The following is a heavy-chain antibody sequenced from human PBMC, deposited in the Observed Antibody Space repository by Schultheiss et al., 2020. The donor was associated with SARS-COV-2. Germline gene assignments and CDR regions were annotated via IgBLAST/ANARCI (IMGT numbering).Heavy chain of an antibody. J-gene: IGHJ6*03. CDR2: IYTSGST. CDR1: GGSISSYY. D-gene: IGHD3-3*01. Sequence: WETLSLTCTVSGGSISSYYWSWIRQPAGKGLEWIGRIYTSGSTNYNPSLKSRVTISVDTSKNQFSLKLSSVTAADTAVYYYAREQAEYYDFWSGYYYYYYMDVWGKGTTVTVSS. V-gene: IGHV4-4*07. CDR3: AREQAEYYDFWSGYYYYYYMDV.